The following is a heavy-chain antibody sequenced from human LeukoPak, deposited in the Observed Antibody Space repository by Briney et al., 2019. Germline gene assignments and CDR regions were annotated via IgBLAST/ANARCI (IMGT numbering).Heavy chain of an antibody. Sequence: PGGSLRLSCIASGFTFSSYEMSWVRQAPGKGLEWVSYISSSSGIFYADSVKGRFTISRDNAKNSLYLQMNSLRAEDTAVYHCARGFSYWGQGTLVTVSS. CDR2: ISSSSGI. J-gene: IGHJ4*02. CDR3: ARGFSY. V-gene: IGHV3-48*03. CDR1: GFTFSSYE.